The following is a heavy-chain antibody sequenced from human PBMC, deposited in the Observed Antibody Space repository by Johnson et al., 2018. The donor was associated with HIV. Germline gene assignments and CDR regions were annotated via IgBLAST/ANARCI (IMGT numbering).Heavy chain of an antibody. CDR2: IKSKIDGGTT. D-gene: IGHD2/OR15-2a*01. Sequence: VQLVESGGGLVKPGGSLRLSCAASGFTFSNAWMSWVRQAPGKGLEWVGRIKSKIDGGTTDYAAPVQGRFTISQDNAKNTLYLQMNSLRAEETAVYYCARELSGISTVLSDAFDSWGQGTMVTVSS. J-gene: IGHJ3*02. CDR3: ARELSGISTVLSDAFDS. CDR1: GFTFSNAW. V-gene: IGHV3-15*05.